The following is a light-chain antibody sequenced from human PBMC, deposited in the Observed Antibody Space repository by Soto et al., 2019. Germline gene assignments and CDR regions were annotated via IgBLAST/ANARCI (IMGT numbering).Light chain of an antibody. J-gene: IGLJ1*01. CDR1: STNIGAGYD. CDR2: GNS. CDR3: QSYVSSLSGLG. Sequence: QSVLTQPHSVSGAPGQRVTISCTGSSTNIGAGYDVHWYQQLPGTAHKPLIYGNSNRPSGVPDRFSGSKSGTSASLAITGIQAEDEAAYYCQSYVSSLSGLGFGTGTKLTVL. V-gene: IGLV1-40*01.